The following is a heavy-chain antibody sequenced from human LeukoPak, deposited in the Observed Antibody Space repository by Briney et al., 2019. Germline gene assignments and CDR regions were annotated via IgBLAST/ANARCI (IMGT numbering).Heavy chain of an antibody. CDR1: GYTFTGYY. D-gene: IGHD3-3*01. V-gene: IGHV1-3*01. CDR2: INAGNGNT. CDR3: ARVAYYDFWSGYYGEFDY. J-gene: IGHJ4*02. Sequence: GASVKVSCKASGYTFTGYYMHWVRQAPGQGLEWMGWINAGNGNTKYSQKFQGRVTITRDTSASTAYMELSSLRSEDTAVYYCARVAYYDFWSGYYGEFDYWGQGTLVTVSS.